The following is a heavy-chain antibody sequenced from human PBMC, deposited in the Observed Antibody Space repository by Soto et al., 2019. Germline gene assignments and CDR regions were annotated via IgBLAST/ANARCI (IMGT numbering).Heavy chain of an antibody. Sequence: VGSLRLSCTASGFTFSDSWMTWVRQAPGKGLEWVARIKPDESEKKYADSVKGRFSIPRDNDKNSMYLQMDSLRGEDTAVYYCVRGGSNYASWGQGTLVTVSS. CDR2: IKPDESEK. D-gene: IGHD4-4*01. CDR1: GFTFSDSW. CDR3: VRGGSNYAS. J-gene: IGHJ5*02. V-gene: IGHV3-7*01.